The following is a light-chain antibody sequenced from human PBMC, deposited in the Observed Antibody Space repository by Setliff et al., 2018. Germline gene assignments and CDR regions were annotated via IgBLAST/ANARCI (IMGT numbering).Light chain of an antibody. CDR1: SSDVGGYKY. Sequence: ALTQPPSASGSPGQSVTISCTGTSSDVGGYKYVSWFQQHPGKAPKLMIYEVTKRPSGVPDRFSGSKSGNTASLTVSGLQAEDEADYYCFSYTTTSSYVFGTGTKVTVL. J-gene: IGLJ1*01. V-gene: IGLV2-8*01. CDR2: EVT. CDR3: FSYTTTSSYV.